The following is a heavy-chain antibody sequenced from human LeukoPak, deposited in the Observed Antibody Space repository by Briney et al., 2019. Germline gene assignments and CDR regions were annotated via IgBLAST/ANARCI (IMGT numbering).Heavy chain of an antibody. V-gene: IGHV1-18*01. D-gene: IGHD3-3*01. CDR2: ISAYNGNT. J-gene: IGHJ6*03. CDR1: GYTFTSYG. Sequence: ASVKVSCKASGYTFTSYGISWVRQAPGQGLEWMGWISAYNGNTNYAQKLQGRVTMTTDTSTSTAYMELRSLRSDDTAVYYCARSHYYDFWSSYYYYYYYMDVWGKGTTVTVSS. CDR3: ARSHYYDFWSSYYYYYYYMDV.